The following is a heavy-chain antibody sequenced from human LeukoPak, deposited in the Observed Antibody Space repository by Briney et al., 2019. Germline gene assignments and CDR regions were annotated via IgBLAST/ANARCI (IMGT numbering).Heavy chain of an antibody. Sequence: SETLSLTCSVSGGSITTRSYYWGWIRQPPGKGLEWIGSMHHSGSTYYNPSLKSRVTTSVDTSKNQFSLKLSSVTAADTAVYYCARDPGAYYDSSGYLNWFDPWGQGTLVTVSS. CDR3: ARDPGAYYDSSGYLNWFDP. D-gene: IGHD3-22*01. J-gene: IGHJ5*02. CDR1: GGSITTRSYY. V-gene: IGHV4-39*07. CDR2: MHHSGST.